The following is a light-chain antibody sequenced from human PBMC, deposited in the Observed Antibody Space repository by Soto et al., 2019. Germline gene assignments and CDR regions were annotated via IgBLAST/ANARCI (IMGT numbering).Light chain of an antibody. CDR1: QSVLYNSNNKNY. V-gene: IGKV4-1*01. Sequence: DIVMTQSPDSLAVSLGERATINCKSSQSVLYNSNNKNYLAWYQQKPGQPPRLLIYWASTRESGVPDGFSGSGSGTDFTLTISSLQAEDVAVYYCQQYYSTLTFGPGTKVDIK. J-gene: IGKJ3*01. CDR2: WAS. CDR3: QQYYSTLT.